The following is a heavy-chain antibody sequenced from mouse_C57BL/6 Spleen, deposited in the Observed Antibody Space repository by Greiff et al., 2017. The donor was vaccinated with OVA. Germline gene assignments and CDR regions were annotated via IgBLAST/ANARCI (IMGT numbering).Heavy chain of an antibody. J-gene: IGHJ2*01. CDR2: ISSGGDYI. CDR1: GFTFSSYA. CDR3: TRDGYSNLRYFDY. V-gene: IGHV5-9-1*02. Sequence: EVQGVESGEGLVKPGGSLKLSCAASGFTFSSYAMSWVRQTPEKRLEWVAYISSGGDYIYYADTVKGRFAISRDNARNTLYLQMSSLKSEDTAMYYCTRDGYSNLRYFDYWGQGTTLTVSS. D-gene: IGHD2-5*01.